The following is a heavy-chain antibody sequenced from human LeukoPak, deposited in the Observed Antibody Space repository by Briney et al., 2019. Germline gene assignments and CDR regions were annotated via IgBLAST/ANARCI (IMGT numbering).Heavy chain of an antibody. J-gene: IGHJ4*02. CDR2: TGGGGENI. D-gene: IGHD3-22*01. CDR3: AKDLRGYDRPADY. Sequence: GGSLRLSCAGTGFTFNNYAMSWVRQAPGKGLEWVSSTGGGGENIQYADSVKGRFTISRDNSRNTLFLQMSSLRAEDTAFYYCAKDLRGYDRPADYWGQGTLVTVSS. V-gene: IGHV3-23*01. CDR1: GFTFNNYA.